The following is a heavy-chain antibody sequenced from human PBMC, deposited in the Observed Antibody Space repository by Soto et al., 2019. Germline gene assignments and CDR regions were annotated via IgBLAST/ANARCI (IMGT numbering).Heavy chain of an antibody. J-gene: IGHJ4*01. D-gene: IGHD1-26*01. V-gene: IGHV3-72*01. CDR2: ISNKANSYPT. Sequence: EVHLVESGGGLVQPGGTKRLSGAASGFTVSDHDIAWVRQAPGKGLAWVVRISNKANSYPTDYAASVKGRVTISIDESKDTLYLQMTTLKTEVTALYYCARDSGKGVYFDYWADGTLATASS. CDR3: ARDSGKGVYFDY. CDR1: GFTVSDHD.